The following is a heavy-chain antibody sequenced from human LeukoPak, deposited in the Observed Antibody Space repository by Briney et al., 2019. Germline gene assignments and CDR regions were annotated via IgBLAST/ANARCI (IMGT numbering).Heavy chain of an antibody. CDR2: IYHSGST. CDR1: RGSISSSSYY. CDR3: ARVAQKLERIVVAGTSEWRANWFFDL. V-gene: IGHV4-39*07. Sequence: SETLSLTCTVSRGSISSSSYYWGWIRQPPGKGLEWIGGIYHSGSTYYNLSLKSRVTISVDPSKNQFSLKLSSVTAADTAVYYCARVAQKLERIVVAGTSEWRANWFFDLWGRGTLVTVSS. D-gene: IGHD6-19*01. J-gene: IGHJ2*01.